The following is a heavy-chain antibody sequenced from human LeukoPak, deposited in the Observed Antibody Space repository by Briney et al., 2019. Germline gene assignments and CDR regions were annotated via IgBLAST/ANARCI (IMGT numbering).Heavy chain of an antibody. CDR2: IHHSGNT. V-gene: IGHV4-59*08. Sequence: PSETLSLTCTVSGVSISIYYWSWFRQPPGKGLEGIGYIHHSGNTNYNPSLKSRVTMSVDTSKNQLSLRLNSVTAADTAIYYCARPAGTGYWYTFDYWGQGTLVTVSS. CDR1: GVSISIYY. D-gene: IGHD6-19*01. J-gene: IGHJ4*02. CDR3: ARPAGTGYWYTFDY.